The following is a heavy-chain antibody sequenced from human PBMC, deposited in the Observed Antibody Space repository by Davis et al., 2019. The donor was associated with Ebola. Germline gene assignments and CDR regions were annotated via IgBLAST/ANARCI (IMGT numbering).Heavy chain of an antibody. J-gene: IGHJ5*02. CDR2: INPHNGNT. Sequence: ASVKVSCKASGYTFTNYGITWVRQAPGQGLEWMGWINPHNGNTNYAQNVQGRVTMTTDTSTSTAYMEVGSLRSDDTAVYYCARAEQPWGQGTLVTVSS. V-gene: IGHV1-18*04. CDR1: GYTFTNYG. CDR3: ARAEQP. D-gene: IGHD1/OR15-1a*01.